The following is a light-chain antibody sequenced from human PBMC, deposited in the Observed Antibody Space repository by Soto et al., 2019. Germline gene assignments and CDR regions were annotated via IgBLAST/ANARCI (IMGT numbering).Light chain of an antibody. CDR3: QQYNNWIT. CDR1: QSVSSN. J-gene: IGKJ5*01. Sequence: EIVMTQSPATLSVSPGERATLSCRASQSVSSNLAWYQQKPGQAPRLLIYGASTRASGIPARFSGSGSGTEFTLTISSLQSEDCAVYYCQQYNNWITFGRGTRLEIK. V-gene: IGKV3-15*01. CDR2: GAS.